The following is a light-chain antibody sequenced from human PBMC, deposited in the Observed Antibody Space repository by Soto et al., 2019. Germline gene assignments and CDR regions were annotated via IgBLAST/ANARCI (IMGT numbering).Light chain of an antibody. CDR1: TSNIGNNS. CDR2: RNT. Sequence: QSVLTQQPSVSAAPGQKVTISCSGSTSNIGNNSVSWYQQLSGTVPKLLIYRNTYRPSGVPDRFSGSRSATSASLTITGLQAEDEADYYCQSYDRSLSGSFFGTGTKVTVL. J-gene: IGLJ1*01. V-gene: IGLV1-40*01. CDR3: QSYDRSLSGSF.